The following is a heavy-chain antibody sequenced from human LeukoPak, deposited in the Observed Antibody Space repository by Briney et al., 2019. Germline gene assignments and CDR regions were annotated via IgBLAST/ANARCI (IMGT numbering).Heavy chain of an antibody. CDR2: IYSGGST. CDR1: GFTVSSNY. CDR3: ARGGSYLVSDAFDI. V-gene: IGHV3-53*01. Sequence: PGGSPRLSCAAPGFTVSSNYMSWVRQAPGKGLEWVSVIYSGGSTYYADSVKGRFTISRDNSKNTLYLQMNSLRAEDTAVYYCARGGSYLVSDAFDIWGQGIMVTVSS. D-gene: IGHD1-26*01. J-gene: IGHJ3*02.